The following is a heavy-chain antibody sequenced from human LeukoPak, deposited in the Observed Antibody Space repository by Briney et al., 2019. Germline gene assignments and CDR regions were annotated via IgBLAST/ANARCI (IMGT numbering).Heavy chain of an antibody. CDR2: INHSGST. J-gene: IGHJ4*02. Sequence: PSETLSLTCGVYGGSFSGYYWSWVRQPPGKGLEWIGEINHSGSTNYNPSLKSRVTISVDTSKNQFSLKLSSVTAADTAVYYCASQSGGPAPYTHWGQGTLVTVSS. V-gene: IGHV4-34*01. D-gene: IGHD2-2*02. CDR1: GGSFSGYY. CDR3: ASQSGGPAPYTH.